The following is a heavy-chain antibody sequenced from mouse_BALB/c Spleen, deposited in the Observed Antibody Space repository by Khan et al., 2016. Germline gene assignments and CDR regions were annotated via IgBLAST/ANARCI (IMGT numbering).Heavy chain of an antibody. Sequence: EVQLQESGPELVKPGASVQMSCKASGYTFTSSVMHWVKQTPGQGLEWIGYINPYNDGTKYNEKFKGKATLPSDKSSSTAYMELSSLTSEDSAVYYCARYDYAMDYWGQGTSVTVSS. CDR3: ARYDYAMDY. D-gene: IGHD2-14*01. CDR1: GYTFTSSV. J-gene: IGHJ4*01. V-gene: IGHV1S136*01. CDR2: INPYNDGT.